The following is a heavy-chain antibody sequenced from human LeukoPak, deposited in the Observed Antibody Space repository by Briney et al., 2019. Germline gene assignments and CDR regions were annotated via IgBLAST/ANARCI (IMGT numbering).Heavy chain of an antibody. J-gene: IGHJ6*03. Sequence: PGGSLRLSSAPSGFTLSSYGMHWVRQAPGKGLEWGAVIWYDGSNKYYADSVKGRFTISRDNSKNTLYLQMNSLRAEDTAVYYCAKDPSTIAAAGMGVYYYMDVWGKGTTVTVSS. CDR2: IWYDGSNK. CDR1: GFTLSSYG. D-gene: IGHD6-13*01. CDR3: AKDPSTIAAAGMGVYYYMDV. V-gene: IGHV3-33*06.